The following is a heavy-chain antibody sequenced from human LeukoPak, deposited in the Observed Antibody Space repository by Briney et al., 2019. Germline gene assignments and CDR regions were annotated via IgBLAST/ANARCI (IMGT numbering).Heavy chain of an antibody. D-gene: IGHD5-18*01. J-gene: IGHJ4*02. Sequence: PSETLSLTCTVSGGSISSYYWSWIRQPPGKGLEWIGYIYYSGSTNYNPSLKSRVTISVDTSKNQSSLKLSSVTAADTAVYYCARFGGYSYGSAADYWGQGTLVTVSS. V-gene: IGHV4-59*01. CDR3: ARFGGYSYGSAADY. CDR2: IYYSGST. CDR1: GGSISSYY.